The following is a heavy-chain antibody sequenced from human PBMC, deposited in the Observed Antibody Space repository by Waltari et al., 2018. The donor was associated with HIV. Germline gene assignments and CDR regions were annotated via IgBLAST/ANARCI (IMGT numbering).Heavy chain of an antibody. D-gene: IGHD4-17*01. CDR1: GGSISSGGYS. V-gene: IGHV4-30-2*01. J-gene: IGHJ6*02. CDR2: ISQSGTT. CDR3: ARDRLSVTTRGGYYYGLDV. Sequence: QLQLQESGPGLVKPSQTLSLPCAVSGGSISSGGYSWTWLRQPPGKGLEWIGYISQSGTTYYNPSLQSRVTISLDRSKNQFSLKLRSVTAADTAVYYCARDRLSVTTRGGYYYGLDVWGQGTTVTVSS.